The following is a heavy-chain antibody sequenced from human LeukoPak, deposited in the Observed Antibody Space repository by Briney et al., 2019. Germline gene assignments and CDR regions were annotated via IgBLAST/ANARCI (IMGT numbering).Heavy chain of an antibody. Sequence: PSETLSLTCTVSGGSISSYYWSWIRQPAGKGVEWIGRIYTSGSTNYNPSLKSRVTMSVDTSKNQFSLKLSPVTAADTAVYYCARAPLGYCSGGSCYSRGGWYFDLWGRGTLVTVSS. CDR2: IYTSGST. D-gene: IGHD2-15*01. CDR1: GGSISSYY. V-gene: IGHV4-4*07. CDR3: ARAPLGYCSGGSCYSRGGWYFDL. J-gene: IGHJ2*01.